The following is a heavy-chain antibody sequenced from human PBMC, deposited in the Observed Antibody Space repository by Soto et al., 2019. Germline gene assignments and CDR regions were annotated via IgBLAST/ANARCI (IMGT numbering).Heavy chain of an antibody. CDR2: IKSKTDGSNK. CDR3: AIGRNSGSYYLWPY. CDR1: GFIFSDAW. J-gene: IGHJ4*02. V-gene: IGHV3-15*07. D-gene: IGHD1-26*01. Sequence: PGGSLRLSCAASGFIFSDAWINWVRQAPGKGLEWVGRIKSKTDGSNKYYADSVKGRFTISRANSKNTLYLQMNSLRAEDTAVYYCAIGRNSGSYYLWPYRGQGTLVTV.